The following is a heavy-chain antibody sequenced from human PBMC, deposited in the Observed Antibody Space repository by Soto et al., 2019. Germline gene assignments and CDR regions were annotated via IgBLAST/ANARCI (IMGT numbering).Heavy chain of an antibody. CDR3: AKDHYYGSGSYSDY. D-gene: IGHD3-10*01. CDR2: ISGSGGST. Sequence: EVQLLESGGGLVQPGGSLRLSCAAPGFTFSSYAMSWVRQAPGKGLEWVSAISGSGGSTYYADSVKGRFTISRDNSKNTLYLQMNSLRAEDTAVYYCAKDHYYGSGSYSDYWGQGTLVTVSS. V-gene: IGHV3-23*01. CDR1: GFTFSSYA. J-gene: IGHJ4*02.